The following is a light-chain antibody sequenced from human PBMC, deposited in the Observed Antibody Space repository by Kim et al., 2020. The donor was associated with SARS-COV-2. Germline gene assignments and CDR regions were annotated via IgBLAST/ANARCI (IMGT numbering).Light chain of an antibody. CDR2: GNS. V-gene: IGLV1-40*01. J-gene: IGLJ1*01. CDR1: RSNIGAGYD. CDR3: QSYDSSLSGSYV. Sequence: VTISCTGSRSNIGAGYDVHRYQQLPGTAPKLLIYGNSNRSSGVPDRFSGSKSGTSASLAITGLQAEYEADYYCQSYDSSLSGSYVFGTGTKVTVL.